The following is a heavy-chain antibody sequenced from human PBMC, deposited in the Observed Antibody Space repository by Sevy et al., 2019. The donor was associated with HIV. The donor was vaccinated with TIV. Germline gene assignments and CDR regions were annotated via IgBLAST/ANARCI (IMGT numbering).Heavy chain of an antibody. V-gene: IGHV3-48*01. CDR2: ISGRSATI. CDR3: ARWATNYYDGSAIKHAFDI. J-gene: IGHJ3*02. D-gene: IGHD3-22*01. Sequence: GGSLRLSCAASDFTFSIYSMSWVRQAPGKGLEWLSYISGRSATICYGDSVKGRFTVSRDNANKFLYLQMNGLRAEDPAVYYCARWATNYYDGSAIKHAFDIWGPGTMVTVSS. CDR1: DFTFSIYS.